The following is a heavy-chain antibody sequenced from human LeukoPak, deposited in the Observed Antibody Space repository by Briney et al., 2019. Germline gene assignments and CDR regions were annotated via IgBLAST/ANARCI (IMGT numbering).Heavy chain of an antibody. V-gene: IGHV1-69*05. Sequence: ASVKVSCKASGGTFSSYAISWVRQAPGQGLEWMGRIIPIFGTANYAQKFQGRVTIPTDESTSTAYMELSSLRSEDTAVYYCARGYCSGGSCPSDYWGQGTLVTVSS. CDR3: ARGYCSGGSCPSDY. CDR1: GGTFSSYA. J-gene: IGHJ4*02. D-gene: IGHD2-15*01. CDR2: IIPIFGTA.